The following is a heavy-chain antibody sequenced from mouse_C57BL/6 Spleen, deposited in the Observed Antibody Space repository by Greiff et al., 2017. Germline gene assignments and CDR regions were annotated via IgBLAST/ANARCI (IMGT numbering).Heavy chain of an antibody. CDR1: GFTFSSYA. V-gene: IGHV5-4*01. J-gene: IGHJ3*01. CDR3: ARDALDSSGSWFAY. D-gene: IGHD3-2*02. Sequence: DVMLVESGGGLVKPGGSLKLSCAASGFTFSSYAMSWVRQTPEKRLEWVATISDGGSYTYYPDNVKGRFTISRDNAKNNLYLQMSHLKSEDTAMYYCARDALDSSGSWFAYWGQGTLVTVSA. CDR2: ISDGGSYT.